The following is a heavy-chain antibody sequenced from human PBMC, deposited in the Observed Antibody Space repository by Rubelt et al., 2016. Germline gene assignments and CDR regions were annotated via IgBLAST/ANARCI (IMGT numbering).Heavy chain of an antibody. D-gene: IGHD3-10*01. CDR3: ARPLRAYYYGMDV. CDR2: IYSSGST. V-gene: IGHV4-39*02. Sequence: QLQLQESGPGLVKPSETLSLTCTVSGGSISSGTYFWGWIRQPPGKALEWIGSIYSSGSTYYNPSLKGRVTISVDTSKNPFSLKLNSVTAADTAVYYCARPLRAYYYGMDVWGQGTTVTVSS. CDR1: GGSISSGTYF. J-gene: IGHJ6*02.